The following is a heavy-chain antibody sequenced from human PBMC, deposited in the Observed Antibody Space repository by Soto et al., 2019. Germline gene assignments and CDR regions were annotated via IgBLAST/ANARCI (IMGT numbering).Heavy chain of an antibody. Sequence: GGSLRLSCAASGFTFSDHYMSWIRQAPGKGLECVSYITKSSDRVFYSDSVKGRFTISRDNAKNSLHLQMNSLRAEDAAVYYCVRGPHYGAWIDYFDSWGQGTQVTISS. D-gene: IGHD4-17*01. CDR2: ITKSSDRV. CDR1: GFTFSDHY. V-gene: IGHV3-11*01. CDR3: VRGPHYGAWIDYFDS. J-gene: IGHJ4*02.